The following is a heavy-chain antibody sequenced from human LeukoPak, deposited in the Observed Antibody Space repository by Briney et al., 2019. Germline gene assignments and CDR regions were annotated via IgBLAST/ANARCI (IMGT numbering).Heavy chain of an antibody. CDR3: ARALILRYAAFDY. CDR1: GFTFSSYG. D-gene: IGHD2/OR15-2a*01. CDR2: IKQDGSEK. Sequence: GGSLRLSCAASGFTFSSYGMSWVRQAPGKGLEWVANIKQDGSEKYYVDSVKGRFTISRDNAKNSLYLQMNSLRAEDTAVYYCARALILRYAAFDYWGQGTLVTVSS. J-gene: IGHJ4*02. V-gene: IGHV3-7*01.